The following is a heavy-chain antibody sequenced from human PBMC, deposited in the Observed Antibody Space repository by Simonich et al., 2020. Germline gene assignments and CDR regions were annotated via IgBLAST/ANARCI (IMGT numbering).Heavy chain of an antibody. CDR3: ASGWDWGFSHMSDY. J-gene: IGHJ4*02. Sequence: QVQLVQSGAEVKKPWASVKVSCKASGYTFTGYYMHWVRQAPGQGLEGMGRINPNSGGTNYAKKFQGRVTMTRDTSISTAYMELSRLRSDDTAVYYCASGWDWGFSHMSDYWGQGTLVTVSS. CDR1: GYTFTGYY. D-gene: IGHD7-27*01. CDR2: INPNSGGT. V-gene: IGHV1-2*06.